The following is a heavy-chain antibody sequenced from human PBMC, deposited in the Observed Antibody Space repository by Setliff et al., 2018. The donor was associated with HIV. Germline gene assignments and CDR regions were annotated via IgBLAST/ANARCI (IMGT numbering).Heavy chain of an antibody. V-gene: IGHV3-43D*03. CDR3: AKEGGTSSSPSNYYYYGMDV. CDR2: INWDGGST. J-gene: IGHJ6*02. CDR1: GFTFDDYA. Sequence: QAGGSLRLSCAASGFTFDDYAMLWVRQAPGKGLEWVSLINWDGGSTYYADSVKGRFTISRDNSKNSLYLQMNSLRAADTALYYCAKEGGTSSSPSNYYYYGMDVWGQGTTVTVSS. D-gene: IGHD6-6*01.